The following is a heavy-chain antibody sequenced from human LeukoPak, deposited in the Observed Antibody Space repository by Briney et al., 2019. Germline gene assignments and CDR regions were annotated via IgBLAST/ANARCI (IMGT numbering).Heavy chain of an antibody. CDR1: GYSFTSYW. D-gene: IGHD6-19*01. J-gene: IGHJ4*02. CDR3: ARHTTSVAATNY. V-gene: IGHV5-51*01. Sequence: GESLKISCKGSGYSFTSYWIGWVRQMPGKGLELMGIIYPGDSDTRYSPSFQGQVTISADKSINTAYLQWSSLKASDTAIYYCARHTTSVAATNYWGQGTLVTVSS. CDR2: IYPGDSDT.